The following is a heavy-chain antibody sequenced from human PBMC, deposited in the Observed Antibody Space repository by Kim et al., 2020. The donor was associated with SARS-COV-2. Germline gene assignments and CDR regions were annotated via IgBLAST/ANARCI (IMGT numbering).Heavy chain of an antibody. D-gene: IGHD3-10*01. J-gene: IGHJ4*02. CDR2: NT. Sequence: NTRYSLKFQGRVTLTRDASATTAYLELSSLRSADTAVYYCARYGSGTSIDYWGQGTLVTVSS. V-gene: IGHV1-3*01. CDR3: ARYGSGTSIDY.